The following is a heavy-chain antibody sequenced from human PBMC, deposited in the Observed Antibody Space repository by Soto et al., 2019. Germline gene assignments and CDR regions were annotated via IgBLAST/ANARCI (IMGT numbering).Heavy chain of an antibody. CDR2: INHSGST. V-gene: IGHV4-34*01. CDR3: ARVPRYYYGSGSYYNVPYGMDV. J-gene: IGHJ6*02. Sequence: QVQLQQWGAGLLKPSETLSLTCAVYGGSFSGYYWSWIRQPPGKGLEWIGEINHSGSTNYNPSLKSRVTISVDTSKNQFSLKLSSVTAADTAVYYCARVPRYYYGSGSYYNVPYGMDVWGQGTTVTVSS. D-gene: IGHD3-10*01. CDR1: GGSFSGYY.